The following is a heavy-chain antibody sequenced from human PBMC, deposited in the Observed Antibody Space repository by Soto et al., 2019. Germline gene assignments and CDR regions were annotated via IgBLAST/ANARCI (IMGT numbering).Heavy chain of an antibody. D-gene: IGHD3-10*01. CDR3: ARSRGGYFDY. Sequence: SETLSLTCNVSGGPLTTYFWSWIRQPPGKGLVCFWFFYYVGSTNYNPSLNSRVTISLDTSKTHFSLKLSFLSVADTAVYYCARSRGGYFDYWGQGTLVTVSS. CDR2: FYYVGST. V-gene: IGHV4-59*01. J-gene: IGHJ4*02. CDR1: GGPLTTYF.